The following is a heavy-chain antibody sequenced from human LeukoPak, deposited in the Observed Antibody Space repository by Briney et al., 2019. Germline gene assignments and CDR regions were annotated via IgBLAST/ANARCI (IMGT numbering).Heavy chain of an antibody. CDR3: ASRITIFGEFDY. J-gene: IGHJ4*02. Sequence: SETLSLTCTVSGGSISSSNYYWSWIRQPPGKGLEWIGYIYYSGNTCYNPSLKSRITISVDTSKNQFSLKLSSVTAADTAVYYCASRITIFGEFDYWGQGTLVTVSS. CDR1: GGSISSSNYY. CDR2: IYYSGNT. V-gene: IGHV4-30-4*01. D-gene: IGHD3-3*01.